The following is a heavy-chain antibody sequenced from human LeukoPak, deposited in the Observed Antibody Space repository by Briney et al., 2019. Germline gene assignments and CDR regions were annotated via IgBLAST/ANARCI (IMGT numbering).Heavy chain of an antibody. CDR1: GFIFSDAW. J-gene: IGHJ1*01. CDR3: TTDLGAYGDYLRN. V-gene: IGHV3-15*01. D-gene: IGHD4-17*01. CDR2: IKSKTDGGTT. Sequence: PGGSLRLSCAASGFIFSDAWMSWVRQAPGKGLEWVGRIKSKTDGGTTDYAAPVKGRFTISRDDSRNTVSLQMNSLNTEDIGVYYCTTDLGAYGDYLRNWGQGSLVTVSS.